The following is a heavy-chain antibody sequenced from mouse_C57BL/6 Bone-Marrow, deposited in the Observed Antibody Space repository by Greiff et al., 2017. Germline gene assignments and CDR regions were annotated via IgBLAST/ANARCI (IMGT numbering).Heavy chain of an antibody. Sequence: EVKLVESGGGLVKPGGSLKLSCAASGFTFSSYAMSWVRQTPEKRLEWVATISDGGSYTYYPDNVKGRFTISRDNAKNNLYLQMSHLKSEDTAMYYCARERGRYDEDAMDYWGQGTSVTVSS. CDR3: ARERGRYDEDAMDY. CDR2: ISDGGSYT. J-gene: IGHJ4*01. D-gene: IGHD2-12*01. V-gene: IGHV5-4*01. CDR1: GFTFSSYA.